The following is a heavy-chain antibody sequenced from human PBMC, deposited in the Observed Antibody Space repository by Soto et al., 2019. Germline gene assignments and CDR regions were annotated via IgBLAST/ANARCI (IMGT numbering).Heavy chain of an antibody. Sequence: LRLSCAVSAFSFTSDEMNWVRQAPGKGLEWVAYISTSGNTIYYADPVKGRFTISRDNAKNSLYLQMNSLRVEDTAVYYCVRDRYSSGWFGDFWGQGTPVTVSS. D-gene: IGHD6-19*01. CDR1: AFSFTSDE. V-gene: IGHV3-48*03. J-gene: IGHJ4*02. CDR2: ISTSGNTI. CDR3: VRDRYSSGWFGDF.